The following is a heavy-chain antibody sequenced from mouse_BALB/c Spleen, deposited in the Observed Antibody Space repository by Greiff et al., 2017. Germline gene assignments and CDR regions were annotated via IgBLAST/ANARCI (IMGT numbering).Heavy chain of an antibody. CDR3: ARQELGRDFDY. Sequence: EVKVVESGGGLVKPGGSLKLSCAASGFAFSSYDMSWVRQTPEKRLEWVAYISSGGGSTYYPYTVKGRFTISRDNAKNTLYLQMSSLKSEDTAMYYCARQELGRDFDYWGQGTTLTVSS. CDR1: GFAFSSYD. D-gene: IGHD4-1*01. V-gene: IGHV5-12-1*01. J-gene: IGHJ2*01. CDR2: ISSGGGST.